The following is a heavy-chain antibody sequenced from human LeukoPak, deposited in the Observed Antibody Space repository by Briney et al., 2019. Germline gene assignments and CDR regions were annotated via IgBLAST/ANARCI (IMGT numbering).Heavy chain of an antibody. CDR2: MNPNSGNT. V-gene: IGHV1-8*02. J-gene: IGHJ5*02. CDR1: GYTFTDYY. D-gene: IGHD3-16*02. Sequence: ASVKVSCKASGYTFTDYYINWVRQAPGQGLEWMGWMNPNSGNTGYAQKFQGRVTMTRNTSISTAYMELSSLRSEDTAVYYCAIGMITFGGVIVQDWFDPWGQGTLVTVSS. CDR3: AIGMITFGGVIVQDWFDP.